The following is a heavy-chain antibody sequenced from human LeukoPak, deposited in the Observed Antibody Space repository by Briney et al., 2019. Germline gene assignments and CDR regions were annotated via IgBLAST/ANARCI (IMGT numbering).Heavy chain of an antibody. D-gene: IGHD3-3*01. CDR3: ARQHYDFWSGYYPDAFDI. Sequence: GESLKISFKGSGYSFTSYWIGWVRQMPGKGLEWMGIIYPGDSDTRYSPSFQGQVTISADKSISTAYLQWSSLKASDTAMYYCARQHYDFWSGYYPDAFDIWGQGTMVTVSS. CDR1: GYSFTSYW. CDR2: IYPGDSDT. V-gene: IGHV5-51*01. J-gene: IGHJ3*02.